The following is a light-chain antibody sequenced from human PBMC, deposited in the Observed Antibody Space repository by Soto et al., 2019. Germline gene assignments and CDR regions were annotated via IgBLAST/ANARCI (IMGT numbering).Light chain of an antibody. CDR3: QQYGVSPRS. CDR2: GGS. CDR1: QSLSSTF. Sequence: EIVMTQSPGTLSLSPGERATLSCRASQSLSSTFLAWYQQRPGQAPGLLIYGGSNRATGVPDRFSGSGSGTDFTLTISRLEPEDFAVYYCQQYGVSPRSFGQGTKVEIK. V-gene: IGKV3-20*01. J-gene: IGKJ1*01.